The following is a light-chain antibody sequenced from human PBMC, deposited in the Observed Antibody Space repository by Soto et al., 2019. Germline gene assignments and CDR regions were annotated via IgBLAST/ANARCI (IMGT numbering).Light chain of an antibody. V-gene: IGKV1-39*01. Sequence: DIQMTQSPSSLSASVGDRVTITCRASQSISSYLNWYQQKPGKAPKLMIYAASSLQSRVTSRFSGSGSGTDFTLTISSLQPEDFATYYCQQSYSTPYTFGQ. CDR1: QSISSY. CDR3: QQSYSTPYT. CDR2: AAS. J-gene: IGKJ2*01.